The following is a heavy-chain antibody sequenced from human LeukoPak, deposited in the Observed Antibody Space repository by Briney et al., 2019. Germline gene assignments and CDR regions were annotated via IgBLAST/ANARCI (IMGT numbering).Heavy chain of an antibody. D-gene: IGHD1-26*01. Sequence: PGGSLRLSCAASGFTVSSNYMSWVRQAPGKGLEWVSAISGSGGSTYYADSVKGRFTISRDNSKNTLYLQMNSLRAEDTAVYYCAKSPRPSTILYYFDYWGQGTLVTVSS. CDR1: GFTVSSNY. CDR3: AKSPRPSTILYYFDY. J-gene: IGHJ4*02. CDR2: ISGSGGST. V-gene: IGHV3-23*01.